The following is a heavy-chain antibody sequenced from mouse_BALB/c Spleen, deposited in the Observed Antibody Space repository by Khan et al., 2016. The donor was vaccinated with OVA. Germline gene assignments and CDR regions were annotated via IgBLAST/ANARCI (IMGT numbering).Heavy chain of an antibody. CDR2: INPSTGYT. D-gene: IGHD1-1*02. CDR1: GYTFTTYW. V-gene: IGHV1-7*01. J-gene: IGHJ3*01. Sequence: VQLQESGAELAKPGASVKMSCTASGYTFTTYWMHWVKQRPGQGLEWIGYINPSTGYTEYNQNFKDKATLTADESSSTAYMQLNSLTSEDSAVYYCARRGLSGIFAYWGQGTLVTVSP. CDR3: ARRGLSGIFAY.